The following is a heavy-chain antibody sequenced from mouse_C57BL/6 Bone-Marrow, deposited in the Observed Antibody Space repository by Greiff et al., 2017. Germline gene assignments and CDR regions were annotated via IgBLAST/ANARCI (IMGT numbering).Heavy chain of an antibody. J-gene: IGHJ4*01. V-gene: IGHV5-9-1*02. CDR1: GFTFSSYA. CDR2: ISSGGDYI. Sequence: EVQVVESGEGLVKPGGSLKLSCAASGFTFSSYAMSWVRQTPEKRLEWVAYISSGGDYIYYADTVKGRFTMSRDNARSTLYLQMSSLKSEDTAMYYCTRENYDLYYAMDYWGQGTSVTVSS. CDR3: TRENYDLYYAMDY. D-gene: IGHD2-4*01.